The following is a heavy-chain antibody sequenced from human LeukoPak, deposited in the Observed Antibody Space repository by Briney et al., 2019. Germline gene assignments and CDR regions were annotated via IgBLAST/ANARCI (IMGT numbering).Heavy chain of an antibody. D-gene: IGHD2-15*01. V-gene: IGHV4-59*12. Sequence: SETLSLTCTVSGGSISSYYWSWIRQPPGKGLEWIGYIYYSGSTNYNPSLKSRVTISVDTSKNQFSLKLSSVTAADTAVYYCARGGGLVAATPYYFDYWGQGTLVTVSS. CDR1: GGSISSYY. CDR3: ARGGGLVAATPYYFDY. CDR2: IYYSGST. J-gene: IGHJ4*02.